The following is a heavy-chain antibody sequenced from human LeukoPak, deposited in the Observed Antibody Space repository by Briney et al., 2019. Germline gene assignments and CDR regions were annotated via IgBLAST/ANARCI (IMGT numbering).Heavy chain of an antibody. Sequence: GGSLRLSCAASGFTFSSYEMNWVRQAPGKGLEWVSYITSSGSSIYYADSVKGRPTGSRDNTKNSLYLQMNSLRAEDTAVYYCAREVVGATSELDYWGREPWSPSPQ. V-gene: IGHV3-48*03. J-gene: IGHJ4*02. CDR3: AREVVGATSELDY. D-gene: IGHD1-26*01. CDR1: GFTFSSYE. CDR2: ITSSGSSI.